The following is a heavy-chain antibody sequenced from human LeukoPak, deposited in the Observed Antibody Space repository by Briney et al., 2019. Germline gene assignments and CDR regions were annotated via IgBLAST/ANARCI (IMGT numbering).Heavy chain of an antibody. CDR3: AKGYWVEWLFDY. V-gene: IGHV4-34*01. CDR2: INHSGST. J-gene: IGHJ4*02. D-gene: IGHD3-3*01. CDR1: GGSFSGYY. Sequence: PSETLSLTCAVYGGSFSGYYWSWIRQPPGKGLEWIGEINHSGSTNYNPSLKSRVTISVDTSKNQFSLKLSSVTAADTAVYYCAKGYWVEWLFDYWGQGTLVTVSS.